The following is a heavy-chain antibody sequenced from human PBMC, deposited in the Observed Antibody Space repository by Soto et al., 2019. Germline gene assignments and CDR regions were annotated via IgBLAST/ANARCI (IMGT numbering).Heavy chain of an antibody. CDR2: INAGNGNT. CDR3: AGDGPITIFGVVIIQPAWFDP. CDR1: GYTFTSYA. V-gene: IGHV1-3*01. J-gene: IGHJ5*02. Sequence: ASVKVSCKASGYTFTSYAMHWVRQAPGQRLEWMGWINAGNGNTKYSQKFQGRVTITRDTSASTAYMELSSLRSEDTAVYYCAGDGPITIFGVVIIQPAWFDPWGQGTLVTVSS. D-gene: IGHD3-3*01.